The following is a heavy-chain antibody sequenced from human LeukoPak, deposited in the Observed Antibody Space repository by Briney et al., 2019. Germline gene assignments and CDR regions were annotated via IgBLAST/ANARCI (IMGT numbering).Heavy chain of an antibody. Sequence: GASVKVSCKASGYTFTSYGISWVRQAPGQGLEWMGWISAYNGNTNYAQKLQGRVTMTTDTSTSTAYMELRSLRSDDTAVYYCARGDLDWLPPPGAFDIWGQGTMVTVSS. J-gene: IGHJ3*02. CDR1: GYTFTSYG. CDR2: ISAYNGNT. V-gene: IGHV1-18*01. D-gene: IGHD3-9*01. CDR3: ARGDLDWLPPPGAFDI.